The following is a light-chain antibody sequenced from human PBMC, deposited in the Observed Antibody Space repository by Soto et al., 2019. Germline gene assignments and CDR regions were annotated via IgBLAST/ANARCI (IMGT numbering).Light chain of an antibody. CDR1: QGISSY. CDR3: QHLHSYPPT. Sequence: IPLTQSPSSLSASVGDRVTITCRASQGISSYLAWYQQIPGKAPKLLIYAASTLQSGVPSRFTGSGSGTDFTLIISSLQPEDFATYYCQHLHSYPPTFGGGTKVEIK. CDR2: AAS. J-gene: IGKJ4*01. V-gene: IGKV1-9*01.